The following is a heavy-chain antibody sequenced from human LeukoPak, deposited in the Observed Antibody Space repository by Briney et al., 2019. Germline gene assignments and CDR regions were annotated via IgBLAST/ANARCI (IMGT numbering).Heavy chain of an antibody. CDR2: TNLHGTAV. D-gene: IGHD3-16*01. CDR3: ASAYTYVRLGDH. CDR1: GLSFSNYW. Sequence: PGGSLRLSCEVSGLSFSNYWMHWVRQAPGKGLVWVARTNLHGTAVDYADSVKGRFIISRDNAKNTLFPQMNGLRVEDTAVYYCASAYTYVRLGDHWGQGTLVTVSS. J-gene: IGHJ4*02. V-gene: IGHV3-74*01.